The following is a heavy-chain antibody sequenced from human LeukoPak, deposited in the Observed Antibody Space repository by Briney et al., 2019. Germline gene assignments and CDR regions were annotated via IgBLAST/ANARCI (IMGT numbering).Heavy chain of an antibody. V-gene: IGHV4-34*01. CDR3: ALLWFGESNWFDP. J-gene: IGHJ5*02. D-gene: IGHD3-10*01. Sequence: PSETLSLTCAIYGGSFNNYYWSWIRPPPGMGLEWIGEINHSGSTNYNPSLKSRVTISVDKSKNQFSLKLRSVTAADTAVYYCALLWFGESNWFDPWGQGTLVTVSS. CDR1: GGSFNNYY. CDR2: INHSGST.